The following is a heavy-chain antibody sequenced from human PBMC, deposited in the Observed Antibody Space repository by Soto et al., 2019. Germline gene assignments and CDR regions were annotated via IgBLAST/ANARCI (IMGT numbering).Heavy chain of an antibody. Sequence: PGGSLRLSCAASGFTVSSNYMSWVRQAPGKGQEWVSVIYSGGSTYYADSVKGRFTISRHNSKNTLYLQMNSLRAEDTAVYYCARDYLVVPHRVIDYWGQGTLVTVSS. D-gene: IGHD2-2*01. CDR3: ARDYLVVPHRVIDY. J-gene: IGHJ4*02. CDR2: IYSGGST. CDR1: GFTVSSNY. V-gene: IGHV3-53*01.